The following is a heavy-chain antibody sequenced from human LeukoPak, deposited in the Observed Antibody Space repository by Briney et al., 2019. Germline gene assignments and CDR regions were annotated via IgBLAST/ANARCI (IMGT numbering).Heavy chain of an antibody. CDR1: GFXFSSYG. Sequence: GGSLRLSCAASGFXFSSYGMHWVXQAPGXGLEWVAVIWYDGSNKYYADSVKGRFTISRDNSKHTLYLQMNNLRAADTAVYYCARVNYXXSSGYPGGRAFDIWGQGTMVTVSS. J-gene: IGHJ3*02. V-gene: IGHV3-33*01. CDR3: ARVNYXXSSGYPGGRAFDI. CDR2: IWYDGSNK. D-gene: IGHD3-22*01.